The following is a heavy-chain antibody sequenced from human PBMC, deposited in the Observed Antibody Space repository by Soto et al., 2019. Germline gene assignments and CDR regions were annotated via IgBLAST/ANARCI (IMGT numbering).Heavy chain of an antibody. CDR2: INPNSGGT. V-gene: IGHV1-2*02. J-gene: IGHJ3*02. CDR3: ARDSYYDILTGYSRNAFDI. CDR1: GYTFTGYY. D-gene: IGHD3-9*01. Sequence: QVPLVQSGAEVKKPGASVKVSCKASGYTFTGYYIHWVRQAPGQGLEWMGWINPNSGGTNYAQKFQGRVTVTSDTSISTAYMELNRLRSDDTAVYYCARDSYYDILTGYSRNAFDIWGQGTMVTVSS.